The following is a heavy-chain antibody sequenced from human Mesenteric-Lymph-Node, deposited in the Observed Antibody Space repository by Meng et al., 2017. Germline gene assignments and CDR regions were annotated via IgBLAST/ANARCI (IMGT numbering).Heavy chain of an antibody. V-gene: IGHV3-23*01. CDR3: AKGSSGKGGY. Sequence: GESLKISCAASGFTFSNYAMNWVRQAPGKGLEWVSAISGSGFSTYYADSVKGRFSIYRDNSKNTLYLQMNSLRADDTAVYYCAKGSSGKGGYWGQGTLVTVSS. D-gene: IGHD3-22*01. CDR1: GFTFSNYA. J-gene: IGHJ4*02. CDR2: ISGSGFST.